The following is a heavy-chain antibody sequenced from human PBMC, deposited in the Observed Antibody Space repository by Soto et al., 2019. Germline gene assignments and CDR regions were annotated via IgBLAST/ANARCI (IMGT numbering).Heavy chain of an antibody. CDR1: GYTFTGYY. Sequence: GASVKVSCKASGYTFTGYYMHWVRQAPGQGLEWMGWINPNSGGTNYAQKFQGWVTMTRDTSISTAYMELSRLRSDDTAVYYCARAIGEQLVRDNYDAFDIWGQGTMVTVSS. V-gene: IGHV1-2*04. CDR2: INPNSGGT. CDR3: ARAIGEQLVRDNYDAFDI. J-gene: IGHJ3*02. D-gene: IGHD6-13*01.